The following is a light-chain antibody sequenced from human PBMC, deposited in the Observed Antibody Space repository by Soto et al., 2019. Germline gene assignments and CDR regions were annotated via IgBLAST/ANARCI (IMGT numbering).Light chain of an antibody. CDR1: SSDVGRYNY. J-gene: IGLJ1*01. V-gene: IGLV2-14*03. Sequence: QSVLTPPASVSGSAGQSITIFCTGNSSDVGRYNYVSWYQHHPGKAPKLIFYDVSNRPSGVSERFSVSKSGYTASLTISGLQAEDEADYYCNSYTTSSTYVFGTGTKVTVL. CDR3: NSYTTSSTYV. CDR2: DVS.